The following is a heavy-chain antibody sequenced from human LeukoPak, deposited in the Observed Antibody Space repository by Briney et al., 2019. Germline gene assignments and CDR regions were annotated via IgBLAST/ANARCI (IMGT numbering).Heavy chain of an antibody. CDR3: AREDYNWNDYYYYGMDV. J-gene: IGHJ6*02. CDR2: IKQDETEK. D-gene: IGHD1-20*01. V-gene: IGHV3-7*03. Sequence: SGESLRLSCTASGFTFSNFWMGWVRQAPGKGLEWVANIKQDETEKFYLGSVKGRFTISRDNAKNSLYLQMNSLRVEDTALYYCAREDYNWNDYYYYGMDVWGQGTTVTVSS. CDR1: GFTFSNFW.